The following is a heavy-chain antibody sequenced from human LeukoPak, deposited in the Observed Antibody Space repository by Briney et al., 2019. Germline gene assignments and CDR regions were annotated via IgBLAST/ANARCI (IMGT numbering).Heavy chain of an antibody. CDR3: ARVSSGWSTDYYFDY. CDR1: GGSISSYY. D-gene: IGHD6-19*01. V-gene: IGHV4-59*01. CDR2: IYYSGST. J-gene: IGHJ4*02. Sequence: PSETLSLTCTVSGGSISSYYWSWIRQPPGKGQEWIGYIYYSGSTNYNPSLKSRVTISVDTSKNQFSLKLSSVTAADTAVYYCARVSSGWSTDYYFDYWGQGTLVTVSS.